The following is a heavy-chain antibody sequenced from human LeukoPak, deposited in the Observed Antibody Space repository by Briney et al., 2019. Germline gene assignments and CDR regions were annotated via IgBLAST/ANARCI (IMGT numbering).Heavy chain of an antibody. D-gene: IGHD4-11*01. J-gene: IGHJ3*01. CDR2: ISSSTAYL. V-gene: IGHV3-21*06. CDR3: AREGLLTRLSSSDAFDV. Sequence: GGSLRLSCAASGFTFRRYTMNWVRQAPGKGLEWVASISSSTAYLYYAESLRGRFTVSRDNTQSVLYLQMSSLGAEDTAVYYCAREGLLTRLSSSDAFDVWGQGTRVTVSS. CDR1: GFTFRRYT.